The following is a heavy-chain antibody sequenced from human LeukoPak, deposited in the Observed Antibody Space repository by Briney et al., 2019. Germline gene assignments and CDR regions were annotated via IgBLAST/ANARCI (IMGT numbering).Heavy chain of an antibody. D-gene: IGHD5-18*01. V-gene: IGHV3-48*01. CDR3: ANTPGPLLDTAMVPTNYFDY. CDR2: ISSSSSTI. J-gene: IGHJ4*02. CDR1: GFTFSSYS. Sequence: QAGGSLRLSCAASGFTFSSYSMNWVRQAPGKGLEWVSYISSSSSTIYYADSVKGRFTISRDNAKNSLYLQMNSLRAEDTAVYYCANTPGPLLDTAMVPTNYFDYWGQGTLVTVSS.